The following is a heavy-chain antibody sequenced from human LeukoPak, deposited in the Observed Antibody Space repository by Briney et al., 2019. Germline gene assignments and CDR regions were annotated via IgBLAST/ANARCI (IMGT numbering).Heavy chain of an antibody. V-gene: IGHV4-39*01. CDR3: ARASCTNGVCFPGHWYFDL. CDR2: IYYSGST. CDR1: GGSISSSSYY. Sequence: SETLSLTCTVSGGSISSSSYYWGWIRQPPGKGLEWIGSIYYSGSTYYNPSLKSRVTISVDTSKNQFSLKLSSVTAADTAVYYCARASCTNGVCFPGHWYFDLWGRGTLVTVSS. J-gene: IGHJ2*01. D-gene: IGHD2-8*01.